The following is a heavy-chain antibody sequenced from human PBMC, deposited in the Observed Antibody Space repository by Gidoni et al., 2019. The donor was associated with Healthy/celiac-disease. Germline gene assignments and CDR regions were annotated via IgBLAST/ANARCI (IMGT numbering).Heavy chain of an antibody. D-gene: IGHD3-9*01. Sequence: QVQLQASGPGLVKLSETLSLTCPVPGGSINFYYWNWIRQPPGKGLEWIGYIHYTGSTNYNPSLESRATILLDTSKNQFSLRLTSVTAADTAVYYCARGQPTANGYFGHYGMDVWGQGTTVTVSS. CDR3: ARGQPTANGYFGHYGMDV. CDR1: GGSINFYY. V-gene: IGHV4-59*01. CDR2: IHYTGST. J-gene: IGHJ6*02.